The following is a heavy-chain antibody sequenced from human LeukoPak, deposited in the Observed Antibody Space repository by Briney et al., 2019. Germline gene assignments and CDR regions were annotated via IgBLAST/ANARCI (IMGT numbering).Heavy chain of an antibody. D-gene: IGHD2-21*02. CDR3: VREGFCGGDCPAYFDF. V-gene: IGHV3-13*04. Sequence: GGSLRLSCAASGFTFSSYDMHWVRQTPGKGLEWVSAIDTAGGTYYPGSVEGRFTISRENAKNSFHLQMNSLTDADTAVYYCVREGFCGGDCPAYFDFWGRGTLVTVSS. CDR1: GFTFSSYD. CDR2: IDTAGGT. J-gene: IGHJ2*01.